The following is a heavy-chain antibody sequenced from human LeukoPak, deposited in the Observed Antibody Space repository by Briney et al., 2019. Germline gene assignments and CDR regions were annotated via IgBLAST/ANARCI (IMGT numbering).Heavy chain of an antibody. CDR1: GFTFDDYG. CDR2: INWNGGST. J-gene: IGHJ4*02. Sequence: AGSLRLSCAASGFTFDDYGMSWVRPAPGKGLEWVSGINWNGGSTGYADSVTGRFTISRDNAKNSLYLQMNSLGAEDTDLYYCARVTGYSYGYDYWGQGTLVTVSS. CDR3: ARVTGYSYGYDY. V-gene: IGHV3-20*04. D-gene: IGHD5-18*01.